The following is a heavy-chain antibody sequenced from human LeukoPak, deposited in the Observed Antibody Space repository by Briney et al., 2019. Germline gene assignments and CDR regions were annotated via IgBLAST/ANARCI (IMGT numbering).Heavy chain of an antibody. J-gene: IGHJ4*02. Sequence: GRSLRLSCAASGFTFDDYAMHWVRHAPGKGLEWVSGISWNSGSIGYADSVKGRFTISRDNAKNSLYLQMNSLRAEDTALYYCAKDIGITIFGEIDYWGQGTLVTVSS. CDR1: GFTFDDYA. CDR3: AKDIGITIFGEIDY. D-gene: IGHD3-3*01. V-gene: IGHV3-9*01. CDR2: ISWNSGSI.